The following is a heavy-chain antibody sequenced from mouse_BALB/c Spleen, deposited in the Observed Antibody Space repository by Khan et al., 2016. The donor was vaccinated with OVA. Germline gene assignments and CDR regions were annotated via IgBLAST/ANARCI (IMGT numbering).Heavy chain of an antibody. V-gene: IGHV3-1*02. J-gene: IGHJ2*01. CDR3: ARTARIKY. CDR2: NTYSGST. Sequence: EVQLQESGPDLVKPSQSLSLSCTVTGYSITSCYSCNLNRQSARNLQELMGFNTYSGSTNYNPSFKSRISITRDTSKNPFFLQLNSVTTEDTATXDSARTARIKYWGQGTTLTVSS. D-gene: IGHD1-2*01. CDR1: GYSITSCYS.